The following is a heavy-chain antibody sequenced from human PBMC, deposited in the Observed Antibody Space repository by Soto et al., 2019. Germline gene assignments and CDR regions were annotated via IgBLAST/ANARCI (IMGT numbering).Heavy chain of an antibody. CDR1: GFTFNNYW. CDR2: IKQDGSQK. D-gene: IGHD6-19*01. V-gene: IGHV3-7*01. Sequence: GGSLRLSCAASGFTFNNYWMSWVRQAPGKGLEWVANIKQDGSQKYYVDSVKGRLTISRDNAKNSLYLQMNSLRAEDTAVYYCARASRSSGWDNWFDPWGQGTLVTVSS. J-gene: IGHJ5*02. CDR3: ARASRSSGWDNWFDP.